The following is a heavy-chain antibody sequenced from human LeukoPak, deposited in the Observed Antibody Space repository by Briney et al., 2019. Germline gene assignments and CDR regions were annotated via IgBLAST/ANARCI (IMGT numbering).Heavy chain of an antibody. CDR1: GFTFSSYA. V-gene: IGHV3-7*01. Sequence: PGGSLRLSCAASGFTFSSYAMSWVRQAPGEGLEWVANIKQDGSEKYYVDSVKGRFTISRDNAKNSLYLQMNSLRAEDTAVYYCARDIIVVVPAAIHDAFDIWGQGTMVTVSS. CDR3: ARDIIVVVPAAIHDAFDI. CDR2: IKQDGSEK. D-gene: IGHD2-2*01. J-gene: IGHJ3*02.